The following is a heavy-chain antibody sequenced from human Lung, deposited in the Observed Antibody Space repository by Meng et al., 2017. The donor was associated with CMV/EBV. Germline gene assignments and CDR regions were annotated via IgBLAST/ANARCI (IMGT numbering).Heavy chain of an antibody. CDR2: ISAYNGNT. D-gene: IGHD2-2*02. V-gene: IGHV1-18*01. CDR3: ARNPLYCSSTSCYIPGNYYYYYGMDV. J-gene: IGHJ6*02. CDR1: GYTFTSYG. Sequence: SVXVSXXASGYTFTSYGISWVRQAPGQGLEWMGWISAYNGNTNYAQKLQGRVTMTTDTSTGTAYMELRSLRSDDTAVYYCARNPLYCSSTSCYIPGNYYYYYGMDVWGQGTTVTVSS.